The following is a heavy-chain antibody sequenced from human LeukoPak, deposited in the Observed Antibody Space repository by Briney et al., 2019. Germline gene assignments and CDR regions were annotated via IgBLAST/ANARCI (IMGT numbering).Heavy chain of an antibody. CDR3: ANIVVVPAANFDY. Sequence: SETLSLTCTVSGGSISSSSYYWGWIRQPPGKGLEWIGSIYNSGSTYYNPSLKSRVTISVDTSKNQFSLKLSSVTAADTAVYYCANIVVVPAANFDYWGQGTLVTVSS. J-gene: IGHJ4*02. D-gene: IGHD2-2*01. V-gene: IGHV4-39*01. CDR2: IYNSGST. CDR1: GGSISSSSYY.